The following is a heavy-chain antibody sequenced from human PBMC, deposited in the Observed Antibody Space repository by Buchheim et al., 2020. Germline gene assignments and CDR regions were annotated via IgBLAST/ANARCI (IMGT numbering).Heavy chain of an antibody. D-gene: IGHD2-21*01. CDR1: GVTSTGYY. J-gene: IGHJ5*01. Sequence: QVQLVQSGAEVKKPRASVKLSCTASGVTSTGYYMHWVRQAPGQGLEWMGTINPSVGAATYAQRFRGRVTITSDTSTSTFYMDMSSLTSEDTALYYCAKSRMWFSGNSWG. CDR2: INPSVGAA. CDR3: AKSRMWFSGNS. V-gene: IGHV1-46*01.